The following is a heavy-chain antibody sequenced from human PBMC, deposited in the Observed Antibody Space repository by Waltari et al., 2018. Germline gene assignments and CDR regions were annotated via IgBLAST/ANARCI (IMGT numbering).Heavy chain of an antibody. V-gene: IGHV1-69*04. CDR1: GGTFSSYA. CDR2: IIPILGIA. D-gene: IGHD2-21*01. Sequence: QVQLVQSGAEVKKPGSSVKVSCKASGGTFSSYAISWVRQAPGQGRGWMGGIIPILGIANYAQKFQGRVTITADESTSTAYMELSSLRSEDTAVYYCARESPAYCGGDCYLGDAFDIWGQGTMVTVSS. CDR3: ARESPAYCGGDCYLGDAFDI. J-gene: IGHJ3*02.